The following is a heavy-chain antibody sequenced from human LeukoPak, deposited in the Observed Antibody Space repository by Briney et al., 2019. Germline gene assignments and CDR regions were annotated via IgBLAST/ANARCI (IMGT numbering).Heavy chain of an antibody. CDR1: GCTFSSYA. CDR2: IIPIFGTA. D-gene: IGHD5-24*01. J-gene: IGHJ4*02. CDR3: AREGDGYNWFDY. Sequence: ASVKVSCKASGCTFSSYAISWVRQPPGQGLEWMGGIIPIFGTANYAQKFQGRVTITADEPTSTAYMELSSLRSEDTAVYSCAREGDGYNWFDYWGQGTLVTVSS. V-gene: IGHV1-69*13.